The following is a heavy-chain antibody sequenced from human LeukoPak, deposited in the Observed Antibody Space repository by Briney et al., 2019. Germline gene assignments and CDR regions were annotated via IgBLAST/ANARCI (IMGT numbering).Heavy chain of an antibody. J-gene: IGHJ6*03. CDR1: GYTFTSYG. Sequence: ASAKVSCKASGYTFTSYGISWVRQAPGQGLEWMGWISAYNGNTNYAQKLQGRVTMTTDTSTSTAYMELRSLRSDDTAVYYCARSYILTCYHPQPPYYYYMDVWGKGTTVTISS. D-gene: IGHD3-9*01. V-gene: IGHV1-18*01. CDR3: ARSYILTCYHPQPPYYYYMDV. CDR2: ISAYNGNT.